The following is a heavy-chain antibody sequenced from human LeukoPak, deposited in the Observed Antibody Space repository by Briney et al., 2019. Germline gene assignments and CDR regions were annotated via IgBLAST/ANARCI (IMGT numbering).Heavy chain of an antibody. CDR2: IRSKAYGGTT. V-gene: IGHV3-49*04. CDR3: TREREYYDILTGYY. Sequence: GGSLRLSCTASGFTFGDYAMSWVRQAPGKGLEWVGLIRSKAYGGTTEYAASVKGRFTISRDDSKSIAYLQMNSLKTEDTAVYYCTREREYYDILTGYYWGQGTLVTVSS. J-gene: IGHJ4*02. CDR1: GFTFGDYA. D-gene: IGHD3-9*01.